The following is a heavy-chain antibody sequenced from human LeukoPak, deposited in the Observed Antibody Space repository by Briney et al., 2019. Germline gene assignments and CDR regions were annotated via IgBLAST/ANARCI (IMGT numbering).Heavy chain of an antibody. CDR1: GYTFTGYY. CDR3: GISSTRRDYFDY. D-gene: IGHD2-2*01. J-gene: IGHJ4*02. CDR2: INPNSGGT. V-gene: IGHV1-2*02. Sequence: ASVKVSCKASGYTFTGYYMHWVRQAPGQGLEWMGWINPNSGGTNYAQKFQGRVTMTRDTSISTAYMELSRLRSDDTAVYYCGISSTRRDYFDYWGQGTLVTVSS.